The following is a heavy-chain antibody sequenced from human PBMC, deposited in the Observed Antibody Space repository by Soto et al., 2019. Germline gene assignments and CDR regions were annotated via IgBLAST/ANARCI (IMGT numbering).Heavy chain of an antibody. CDR2: IWSAGLT. CDR3: ARELPPDL. J-gene: IGHJ5*02. V-gene: IGHV3-53*01. CDR1: GFTVSSKY. Sequence: ASETLRLSCAASGFTVSSKYMNWVRQAPGKGLEWVSIIWSAGLTYYADSVRGRFTISRDISKNILFLQMNNLRAEDSAIYYCARELPPDLWGQGTLVTVSS. D-gene: IGHD2-15*01.